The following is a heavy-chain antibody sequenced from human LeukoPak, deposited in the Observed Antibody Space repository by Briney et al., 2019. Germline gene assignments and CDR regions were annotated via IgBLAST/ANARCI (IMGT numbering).Heavy chain of an antibody. V-gene: IGHV3-74*01. CDR3: ARDPYQPLFFDY. CDR2: INRDGSSA. D-gene: IGHD2-2*01. Sequence: GGSLRLSCAASGFTFSSYGMHWVRQAPGEGLVWVSRINRDGSSANYADSVKGRFTISRDNAKNTLYLQMNSLRAEDTAVYYCARDPYQPLFFDYWGQGTLVTASS. J-gene: IGHJ4*02. CDR1: GFTFSSYG.